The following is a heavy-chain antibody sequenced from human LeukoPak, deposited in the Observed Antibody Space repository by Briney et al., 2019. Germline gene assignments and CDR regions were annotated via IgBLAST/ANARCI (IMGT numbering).Heavy chain of an antibody. J-gene: IGHJ4*02. D-gene: IGHD6-6*01. CDR2: INPNSGGT. CDR1: GYIFTRYY. Sequence: ASVKVSCKASGYIFTRYYMDWVRQAPGQGLEWMGWINPNSGGTNYAQKFQGRVTMTRDTSISTAYMELSRLRSDDTAVYYCARDTYAARPPHWGEGTLVTVSS. V-gene: IGHV1-2*02. CDR3: ARDTYAARPPH.